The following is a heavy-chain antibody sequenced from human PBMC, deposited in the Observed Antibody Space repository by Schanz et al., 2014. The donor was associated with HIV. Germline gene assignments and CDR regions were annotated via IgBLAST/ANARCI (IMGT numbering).Heavy chain of an antibody. V-gene: IGHV3-23*01. Sequence: QLLESGGGLVQPGGLLRLSCAASGFTFSGFAMSWVRQTPGKGLEWVSTISASGGRTYYADSVNGRFTISRDNSKNTLYLQMTTLRTEDTAVYYCAKPEYDSRGNSQSHFDSWGQGTLVTVSS. CDR2: ISASGGRT. CDR1: GFTFSGFA. D-gene: IGHD3-22*01. CDR3: AKPEYDSRGNSQSHFDS. J-gene: IGHJ4*02.